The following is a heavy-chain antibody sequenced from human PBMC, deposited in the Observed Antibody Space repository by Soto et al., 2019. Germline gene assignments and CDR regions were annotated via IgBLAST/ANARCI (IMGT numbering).Heavy chain of an antibody. Sequence: GGSLRLSCAASGFTFSNAWMSWVRQAPGKGLEWVGRIKSKTDGGTTDYAAPVKGRFTISRDDSKNTLYLQMNSLKTEDTAVYYCTTGTDSNYDILTGYSDRYYYYMDVWGKGTTVTVSS. V-gene: IGHV3-15*01. CDR2: IKSKTDGGTT. D-gene: IGHD3-9*01. CDR3: TTGTDSNYDILTGYSDRYYYYMDV. J-gene: IGHJ6*03. CDR1: GFTFSNAW.